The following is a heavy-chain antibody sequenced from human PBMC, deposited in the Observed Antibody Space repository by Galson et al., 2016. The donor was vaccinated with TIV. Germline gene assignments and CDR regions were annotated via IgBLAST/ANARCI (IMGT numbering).Heavy chain of an antibody. CDR1: GYTFTSYG. J-gene: IGHJ6*02. V-gene: IGHV1-18*01. Sequence: SVKVSCKASGYTFTSYGISWVRQAPGQGLEWMGWISTYNGNTNYVQKLQGRVTMTTDTSTSTAYMELRSLRSDDTAVYYCMREGSTVTMHHYFGMDVWGQGTSVTVSS. CDR3: MREGSTVTMHHYFGMDV. D-gene: IGHD4-17*01. CDR2: ISTYNGNT.